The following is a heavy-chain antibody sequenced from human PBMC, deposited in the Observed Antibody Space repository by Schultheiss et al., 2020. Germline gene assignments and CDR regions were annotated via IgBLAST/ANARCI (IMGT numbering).Heavy chain of an antibody. CDR2: INHSGST. V-gene: IGHV4-34*01. D-gene: IGHD2-21*01. CDR1: GGSFSGYY. CDR3: ARASGIATFGY. J-gene: IGHJ4*02. Sequence: SQTLSLTCAVYGGSFSGYYWSWIRQPPGKGLEWIGEINHSGSTNYNPSLKSRVTISVDTSKNQFSLKLSSVTAADTAVYYCARASGIATFGYWGQGTLVTVSS.